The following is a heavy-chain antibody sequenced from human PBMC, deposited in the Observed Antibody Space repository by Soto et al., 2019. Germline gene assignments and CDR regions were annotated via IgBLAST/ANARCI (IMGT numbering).Heavy chain of an antibody. D-gene: IGHD4-17*01. CDR1: GFTFDDYA. Sequence: GGSLRLSCAASGFTFDDYAMHWVRQAPGKGLEWVSGISWNSGSIGYADSVKGRFTISRDNAKNSLYLQMNSLRAEDTALYYCAKDITDYGDYGPGYYFDYWGQGTLVTVSS. CDR3: AKDITDYGDYGPGYYFDY. J-gene: IGHJ4*02. CDR2: ISWNSGSI. V-gene: IGHV3-9*01.